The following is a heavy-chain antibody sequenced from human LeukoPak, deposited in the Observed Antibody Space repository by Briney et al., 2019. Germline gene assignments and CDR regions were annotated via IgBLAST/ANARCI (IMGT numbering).Heavy chain of an antibody. CDR2: IWYDGSNK. CDR3: AGEDSAELWLTLDY. J-gene: IGHJ4*02. Sequence: PGGSLRLSCAASGFTFSSYGMHWVRQAPGKGLEWVAVIWYDGSNKYYADSVKGRFTISRDNSKNTLYLQMNSLRAEDTAVYYCAGEDSAELWLTLDYWGQGTLVTVSS. D-gene: IGHD5-18*01. V-gene: IGHV3-33*01. CDR1: GFTFSSYG.